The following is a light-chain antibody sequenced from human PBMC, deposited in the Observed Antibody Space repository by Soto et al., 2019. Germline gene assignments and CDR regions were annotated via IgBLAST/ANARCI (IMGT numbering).Light chain of an antibody. CDR1: QSVSSSY. J-gene: IGKJ1*01. V-gene: IGKV3-20*01. CDR2: GAS. CDR3: QQYGSS. Sequence: EIVLTQSPGTLSLYTGERATLSCRASQSVSSSYLAWYQQKPGQAPRLLIYGASSRATGIPDRFSGSGSGTDFTLTISRLEPEDFAVYYCQQYGSSFGQGTKVDIK.